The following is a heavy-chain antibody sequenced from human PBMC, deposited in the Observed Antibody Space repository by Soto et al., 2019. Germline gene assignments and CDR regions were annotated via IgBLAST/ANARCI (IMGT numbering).Heavy chain of an antibody. V-gene: IGHV5-51*01. Sequence: PGASLTLSCQGSGYSFTSYWICWVRQMPGKGLEWMGIIYPGDSDTRYSPSFQGQVTISADKSISTAYLQWSSLKASDTAMYYCARGGNTRNFDYWGQGTLVTVSS. CDR2: IYPGDSDT. J-gene: IGHJ4*02. D-gene: IGHD2-2*02. CDR3: ARGGNTRNFDY. CDR1: GYSFTSYW.